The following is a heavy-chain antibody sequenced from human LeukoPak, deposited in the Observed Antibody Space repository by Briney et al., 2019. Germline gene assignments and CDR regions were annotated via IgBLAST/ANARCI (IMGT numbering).Heavy chain of an antibody. D-gene: IGHD3-22*01. J-gene: IGHJ1*01. CDR3: TTDQFIYYDSSGYYYKTEYFQH. V-gene: IGHV3-15*01. CDR1: GFTFSNAW. CDR2: IKSKTDGWTT. Sequence: PGGSLRLSCAASGFTFSNAWMSWVRQAPGKGLEWVGRIKSKTDGWTTDYAAPVKGRFTISRDDSKNTLYLQMNSLKTEDTAVYYCTTDQFIYYDSSGYYYKTEYFQHWGQGTLVIVSS.